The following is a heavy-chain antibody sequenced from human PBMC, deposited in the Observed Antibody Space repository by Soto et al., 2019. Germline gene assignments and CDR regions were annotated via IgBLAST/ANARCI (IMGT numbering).Heavy chain of an antibody. V-gene: IGHV4-34*01. Sequence: QVQLQQWGAGLLKPSETLSLTCAVYGGSFSGYYWSWIRQPPGKGLEWIGEINHSGSTNYNPSLQVRVPISVDTSKNQFSLKLSSVTAADTAVYYCARGGRGTSSSYYGMDVWGQGTTVTVSS. CDR3: ARGGRGTSSSYYGMDV. CDR1: GGSFSGYY. D-gene: IGHD1-1*01. CDR2: INHSGST. J-gene: IGHJ6*02.